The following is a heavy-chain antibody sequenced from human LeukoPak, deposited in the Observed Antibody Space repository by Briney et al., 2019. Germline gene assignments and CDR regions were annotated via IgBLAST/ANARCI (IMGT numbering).Heavy chain of an antibody. CDR3: ARDTGRGIAAADPDHYYYMGV. Sequence: GASVKVSCKASGGTFSDHAVSWVRQAPAQGLEWMGRIIPLLGVRSYAQKLQDRVTVSADKSTSTAYMELSSLRSEDTAVYYCARDTGRGIAAADPDHYYYMGVWGKGTTVTVSS. CDR1: GGTFSDHA. V-gene: IGHV1-69*04. CDR2: IIPLLGVR. D-gene: IGHD6-13*01. J-gene: IGHJ6*03.